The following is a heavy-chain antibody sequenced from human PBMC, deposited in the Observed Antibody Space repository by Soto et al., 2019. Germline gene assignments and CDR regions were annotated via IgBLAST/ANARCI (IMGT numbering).Heavy chain of an antibody. CDR2: VYTSGSA. CDR3: ARSSHKESWFDP. V-gene: IGHV4-4*07. CDR1: NGSISNFY. Sequence: SETLSLTCSASNGSISNFYWNWIRQSAGKGLEWIGRVYTSGSATYNPSLRSRVTMSVDTSKNQFSLKVKSVTAADTAVYYRARSSHKESWFDPWGQGTLVTVSS. J-gene: IGHJ5*02. D-gene: IGHD6-13*01.